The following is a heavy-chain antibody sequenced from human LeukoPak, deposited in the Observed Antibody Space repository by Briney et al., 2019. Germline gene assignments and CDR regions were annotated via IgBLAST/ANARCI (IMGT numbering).Heavy chain of an antibody. CDR1: GLTFDDYA. D-gene: IGHD3-22*01. J-gene: IGHJ4*02. Sequence: PGRSLRLSCAASGLTFDDYAMHWVRQAPGKGLEWVSGISWNSGSIGYADSVKGRFTISRDNAKNSLYLQMNSLRAEDTALYYCAKARYDSSGYVVYWGQGTLVTVSS. V-gene: IGHV3-9*01. CDR3: AKARYDSSGYVVY. CDR2: ISWNSGSI.